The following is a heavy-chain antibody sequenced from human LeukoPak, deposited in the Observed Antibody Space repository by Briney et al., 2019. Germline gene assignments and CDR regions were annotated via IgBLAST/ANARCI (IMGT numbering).Heavy chain of an antibody. CDR3: ARGEPRDGRLFDP. V-gene: IGHV1-69*13. J-gene: IGHJ5*02. CDR1: GGTFSSYA. Sequence: SVKVSCKASGGTFSSYAISWVRQASGQGLEWMGGIIPIFGTANYAQKFQGRVTITADESTSTAYMELSSLRPEDTAVYYCARGEPRDGRLFDPWGQGTLVTVSS. CDR2: IIPIFGTA. D-gene: IGHD5-24*01.